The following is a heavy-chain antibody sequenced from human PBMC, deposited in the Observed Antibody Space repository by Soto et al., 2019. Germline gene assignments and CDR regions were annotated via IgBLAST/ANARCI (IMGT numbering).Heavy chain of an antibody. J-gene: IGHJ4*02. CDR3: AKSGGPPASLDVYFDY. CDR1: GFTFASYT. Sequence: GGSLRLSCAASGFTFASYTMTWVRQARGKGLEWVSTINSGGDTTYYSDSVKGRFTISRDSPKNTLFLLMTSLRAEDTAVYYCAKSGGPPASLDVYFDYWGQGTLVTVSS. CDR2: INSGGDTT. D-gene: IGHD2-2*01. V-gene: IGHV3-23*01.